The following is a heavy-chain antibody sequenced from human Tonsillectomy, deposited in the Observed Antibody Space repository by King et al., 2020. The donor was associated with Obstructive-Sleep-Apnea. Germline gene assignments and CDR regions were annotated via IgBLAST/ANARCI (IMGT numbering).Heavy chain of an antibody. CDR2: ISYDGSNK. Sequence: VQLVESGGGVVQPGRSLRLSCAASGFTFSSYGMHWVRQAPGKGLEWVAVISYDGSNKYYADSVKGRFTISRDNSKNTLYLQMISLRAEDTAVYYCAKVAEYSSSSSGYWGQGTLVTVSS. CDR1: GFTFSSYG. D-gene: IGHD6-6*01. CDR3: AKVAEYSSSSSGY. V-gene: IGHV3-30*18. J-gene: IGHJ4*02.